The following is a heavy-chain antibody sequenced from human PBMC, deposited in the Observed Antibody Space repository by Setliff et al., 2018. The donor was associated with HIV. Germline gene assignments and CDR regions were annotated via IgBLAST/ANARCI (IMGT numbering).Heavy chain of an antibody. CDR3: AKTIGRYFDIFDN. CDR2: ISSSGNT. J-gene: IGHJ4*02. V-gene: IGHV4-59*05. CDR1: GGSISSYY. Sequence: KTSETLSLTCSVSGGSISSYYWSWIRQPAGKGLEWIGRISSSGNTYYNPSLKSRVTTSVDTPKNQFSLKLNSVTAADTAVYYCAKTIGRYFDIFDNWGQGTLVTVSS. D-gene: IGHD3-9*01.